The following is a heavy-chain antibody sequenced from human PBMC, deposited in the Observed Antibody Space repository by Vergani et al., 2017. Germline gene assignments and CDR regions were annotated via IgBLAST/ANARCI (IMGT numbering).Heavy chain of an antibody. CDR3: ARVDTQVPATSHFYCMDV. CDR2: IFYSGTT. CDR1: GGSISSGDHC. V-gene: IGHV4-31*11. J-gene: IGHJ6*03. Sequence: QVQLQQWGAGVVKPSQTLSLTCAVSGGSISSGDHCWTWIRQRPGKGLAWIEYIFYSGTTYDNPSLRSRLTITVNTSQNQFSLKLRSVTAADTAVYYCARVDTQVPATSHFYCMDVWGKGTTVVVSS. D-gene: IGHD6-25*01.